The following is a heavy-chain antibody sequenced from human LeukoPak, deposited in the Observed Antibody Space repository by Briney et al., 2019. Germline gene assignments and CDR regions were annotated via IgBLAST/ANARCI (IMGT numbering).Heavy chain of an antibody. CDR1: GGSISNYY. J-gene: IGHJ4*02. D-gene: IGHD3-22*01. CDR3: AGDITMIMY. CDR2: IYYSGST. Sequence: SETLSLTCTVSGGSISNYYWSWIRQPPGKGLEWIGYIYYSGSTNYNPSLKSRVTISVDTSKNQFSLKLSSVTAADTAVYYCAGDITMIMYWGQGTLVTVSS. V-gene: IGHV4-59*12.